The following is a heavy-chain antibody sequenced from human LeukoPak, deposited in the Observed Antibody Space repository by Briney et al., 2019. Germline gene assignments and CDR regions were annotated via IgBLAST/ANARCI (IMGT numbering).Heavy chain of an antibody. D-gene: IGHD2-21*02. CDR2: IIPIFGTA. CDR3: ARDNAGAWAAFDI. CDR1: GGTFSSYA. Sequence: EASVKVSCKASGGTFSSYAISWVRQAPGQGLEWMGGIIPIFGTANYAQKFQGRVTITTDESTSTAYMELSSPRSEDTAVYYCARDNAGAWAAFDIWGQGTMVTVSS. V-gene: IGHV1-69*05. J-gene: IGHJ3*02.